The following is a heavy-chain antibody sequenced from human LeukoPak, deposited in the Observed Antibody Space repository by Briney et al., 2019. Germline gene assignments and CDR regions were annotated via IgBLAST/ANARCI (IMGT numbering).Heavy chain of an antibody. CDR2: IKQDGSEK. V-gene: IGHV3-7*01. D-gene: IGHD5-12*01. J-gene: IGHJ4*02. Sequence: PGGSLRLSCATSGFTFSSYWMNWVRQAPGKGLEWVANIKQDGSEKYYVDSVKGRFTISRDNAKNSLHLQMNSLRADDTAVYYCARGGGYAWDYWGQGTLVTVSS. CDR3: ARGGGYAWDY. CDR1: GFTFSSYW.